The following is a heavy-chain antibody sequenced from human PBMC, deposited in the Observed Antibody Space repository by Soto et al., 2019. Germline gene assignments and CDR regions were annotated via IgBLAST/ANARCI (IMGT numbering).Heavy chain of an antibody. V-gene: IGHV3-53*04. D-gene: IGHD5-12*01. CDR1: GFTVSSNY. CDR2: IYSGGST. CDR3: ARDLVAPIKDYYYYYMDV. Sequence: EVQLVESGGGLVQPGGSLRLSCAASGFTVSSNYMSWVRQAPGKGLEWVSVIYSGGSTYYADSVKGRFTISRHNSKNTLYLQMNSLRAEDTAVYYCARDLVAPIKDYYYYYMDVWGKGTTVTVSS. J-gene: IGHJ6*03.